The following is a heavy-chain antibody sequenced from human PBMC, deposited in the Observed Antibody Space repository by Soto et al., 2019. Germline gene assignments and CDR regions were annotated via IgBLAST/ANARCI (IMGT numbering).Heavy chain of an antibody. Sequence: QITLKESGPTLVKPTQTLTLTCTFSGFSLSDTGMGVGWIRQPPGKALEWLASIYWDDDRRFRSSLKSRLTITKDTSKNQVVLIMTNMDPVDTATYYCIHRPTAGHFDYWGQGTLVIVS. CDR2: IYWDDDR. CDR1: GFSLSDTGMG. V-gene: IGHV2-5*02. J-gene: IGHJ4*02. CDR3: IHRPTAGHFDY. D-gene: IGHD4-17*01.